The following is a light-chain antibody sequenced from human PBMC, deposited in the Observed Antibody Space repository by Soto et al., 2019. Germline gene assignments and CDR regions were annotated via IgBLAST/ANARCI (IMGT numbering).Light chain of an antibody. Sequence: QSVLTQPASVSGSPGESITIASAGTSSDIGTYNLVSWYQQHPGKAPKLMIYEVNKRPSGVSDRFSGSKSGNTASLTISGLQAEDEADYYCCSYAGSSTLYVFGTGTKV. CDR2: EVN. CDR1: SSDIGTYNL. CDR3: CSYAGSSTLYV. V-gene: IGLV2-23*02. J-gene: IGLJ1*01.